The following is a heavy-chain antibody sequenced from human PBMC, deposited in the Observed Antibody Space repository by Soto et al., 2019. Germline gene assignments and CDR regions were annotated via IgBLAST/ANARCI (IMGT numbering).Heavy chain of an antibody. D-gene: IGHD1-20*01. CDR3: ARGSWSIRFQH. CDR2: INHRGST. Sequence: SSETLSLTCAVYGGSLNSNYWTWVRQPPGKGLEWIGEINHRGSTNYNPSLKSRVTISEDTSKNQFSLNLNSVTAADTAVYYCARGSWSIRFQHWGQGSLVTVSS. J-gene: IGHJ1*01. CDR1: GGSLNSNY. V-gene: IGHV4-34*01.